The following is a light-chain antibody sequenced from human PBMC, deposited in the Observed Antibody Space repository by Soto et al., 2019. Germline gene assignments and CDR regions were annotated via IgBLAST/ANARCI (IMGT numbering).Light chain of an antibody. CDR1: QSVSSN. Sequence: IMMTQSPATLSVSPGERATLSCRASQSVSSNLAWYQQKPGQAPRLLVYGASSRATGIPDRFSGSGSGTDFTLTISRLEPEDFAVYYCHQYGSSSWTFGQGTKVDI. CDR2: GAS. J-gene: IGKJ1*01. V-gene: IGKV3-20*01. CDR3: HQYGSSSWT.